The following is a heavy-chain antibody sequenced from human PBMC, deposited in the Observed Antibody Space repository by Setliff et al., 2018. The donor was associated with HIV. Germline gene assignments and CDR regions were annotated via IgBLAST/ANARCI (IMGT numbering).Heavy chain of an antibody. CDR1: GFIFSSSW. Sequence: GGSLRLSCAASGFIFSSSWMNWFRRAPGKGLEWVGRIKSKKNGETTDYAPPVKGRFGISRDDSLNILYLQMTRLNIEDTGIYYCTTGYSTPWHDHQWGQGTLVTV. CDR3: TTGYSTPWHDHQ. V-gene: IGHV3-15*01. J-gene: IGHJ4*02. CDR2: IKSKKNGETT. D-gene: IGHD5-12*01.